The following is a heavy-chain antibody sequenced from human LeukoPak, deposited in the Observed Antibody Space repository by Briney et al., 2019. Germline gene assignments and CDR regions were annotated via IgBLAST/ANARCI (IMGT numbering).Heavy chain of an antibody. CDR1: GYTFTGYY. CDR2: INPNSGGT. V-gene: IGHV1-2*06. J-gene: IGHJ5*02. D-gene: IGHD3-9*01. Sequence: ASVKVSCKASGYTFTGYYMHWGRQAPGQGLEWMGRINPNSGGTNYAQKFQGRVTMTRDTSISTAYMELSRLRSDDTAVYYCARDALRYFDWLPFDPWGQGTLVTVSS. CDR3: ARDALRYFDWLPFDP.